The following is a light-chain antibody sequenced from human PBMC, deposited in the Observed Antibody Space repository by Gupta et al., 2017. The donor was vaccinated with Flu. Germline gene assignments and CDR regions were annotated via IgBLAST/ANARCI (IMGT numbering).Light chain of an antibody. CDR3: QQSNTFRIT. V-gene: IGKV1D-12*01. CDR1: QGIASW. Sequence: DIQMTQSPSSVSASVGDRVTITCRASQGIASWLAWYQLKPGKAPKLLSYAASNLHSGVPSRFSGSGSGTDFTLTITIMNPEDLTTYDCQQSNTFRITLGGGTKVEI. J-gene: IGKJ4*01. CDR2: AAS.